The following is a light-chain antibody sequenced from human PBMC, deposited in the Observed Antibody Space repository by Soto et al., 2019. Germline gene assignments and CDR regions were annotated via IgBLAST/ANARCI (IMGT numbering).Light chain of an antibody. CDR3: QRYNSVPKT. CDR2: GAS. J-gene: IGKJ3*01. CDR1: QGISSY. Sequence: DIQMTQSPSSLSASVGDRVTITCRASQGISSYLAWYQQKPGKVPKLLIYGASTLHSGVPSRFSGSGSGTDFTLTINSLQPEDVATYYCQRYNSVPKTFGPGTKVDIK. V-gene: IGKV1-27*01.